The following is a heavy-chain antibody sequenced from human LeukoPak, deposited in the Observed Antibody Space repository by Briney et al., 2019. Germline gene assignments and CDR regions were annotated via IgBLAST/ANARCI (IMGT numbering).Heavy chain of an antibody. CDR3: AKDGIVEVDIDY. CDR1: GFTFSSYA. CDR2: ISGSGGST. Sequence: AGGSLRLSCAASGFTFSSYAMSWVHQAPGKGLEWVSAISGSGGSTYYADSVKGRFTISRDNSKNTLYLQMNSLRAEDTAVYYCAKDGIVEVDIDYWGQGTLVTVSS. J-gene: IGHJ4*02. V-gene: IGHV3-23*01. D-gene: IGHD1-26*01.